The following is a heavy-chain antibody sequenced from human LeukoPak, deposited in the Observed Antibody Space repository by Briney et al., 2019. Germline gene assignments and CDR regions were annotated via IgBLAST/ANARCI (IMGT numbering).Heavy chain of an antibody. CDR2: IYYTGST. CDR3: ARDKLGWYFDL. V-gene: IGHV4-59*01. CDR1: GGSISSYY. J-gene: IGHJ2*01. D-gene: IGHD7-27*01. Sequence: SETLSLTCTVSGGSISSYYWAWIRQPPGKGLEWIGYIYYTGSTDYNPSLKSRVTISLDTSKNQFSLKLSSMTAADTAVYYCARDKLGWYFDLWGRGTLVTVSS.